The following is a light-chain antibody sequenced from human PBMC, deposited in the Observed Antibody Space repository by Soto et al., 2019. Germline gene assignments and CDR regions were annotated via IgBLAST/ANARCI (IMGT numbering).Light chain of an antibody. Sequence: QSVLTQPRSASGSPGQSITISCTGTSSDVGGYNYVSWYQQHPAKAPKLIIFDVSKRPSGVPNRFSGSKSGNTASLTISGLRAEYEADYYCCSYVGRNTYVFGTRTKLTVL. J-gene: IGLJ1*01. CDR2: DVS. V-gene: IGLV2-11*01. CDR1: SSDVGGYNY. CDR3: CSYVGRNTYV.